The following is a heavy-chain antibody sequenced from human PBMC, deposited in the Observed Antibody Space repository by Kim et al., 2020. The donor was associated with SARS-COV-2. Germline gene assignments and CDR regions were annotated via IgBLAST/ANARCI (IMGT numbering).Heavy chain of an antibody. V-gene: IGHV4-34*01. D-gene: IGHD6-6*01. CDR3: ARVLAARKYYGMDV. CDR2: INHSGST. CDR1: GGSFSGYY. Sequence: SETLSLTCAVYGGSFSGYYWSWIRQPPGKGLEWIGEINHSGSTNYNPSLKSRVTISVDTSKNQFSLKLSSVTAADTAVYYCARVLAARKYYGMDVWGQGTTVTVSS. J-gene: IGHJ6*02.